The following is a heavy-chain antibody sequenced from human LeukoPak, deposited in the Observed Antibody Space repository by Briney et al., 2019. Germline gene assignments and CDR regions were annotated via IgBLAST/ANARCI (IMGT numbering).Heavy chain of an antibody. V-gene: IGHV1-2*02. CDR1: GYTFTGYY. CDR2: INPNSGDT. CDR3: ARGPLEYCSGGSCYSGRNWFDP. Sequence: ASVKVSCKASGYTFTGYYMHWLRQAPGHGLEWMGWINPNSGDTNYAQKFQGRVTMTRDTSISTAYMDLRRLKSDDTAVYFCARGPLEYCSGGSCYSGRNWFDPWGQGTLVTVSS. D-gene: IGHD2-15*01. J-gene: IGHJ5*02.